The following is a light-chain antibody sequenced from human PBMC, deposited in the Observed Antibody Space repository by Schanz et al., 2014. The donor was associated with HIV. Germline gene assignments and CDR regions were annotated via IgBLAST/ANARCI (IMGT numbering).Light chain of an antibody. V-gene: IGKV1-9*01. CDR3: QHYVTYSQWP. Sequence: DIQLTQSPALLSASVGDRVTITCRASQTISSSLAWYQQRPGKAPKVLIYAASSLQRGAPSRFSGSGSGTEFPLTISSLQPDDFATYFCQHYVTYSQWPFGQGTKVEVK. CDR2: AAS. J-gene: IGKJ1*01. CDR1: QTISSS.